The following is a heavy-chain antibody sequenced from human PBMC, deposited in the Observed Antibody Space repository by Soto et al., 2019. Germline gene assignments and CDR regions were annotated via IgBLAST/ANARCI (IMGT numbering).Heavy chain of an antibody. J-gene: IGHJ6*02. V-gene: IGHV4-30-2*01. CDR1: GGSISSGGYS. CDR2: IYHSGST. CDR3: HSVLKTRRNPNRHYYGMEV. Sequence: SETLSLTCAVSGGSISSGGYSWSWIRQPPGKGLEWIGYIYHSGSTYYNPSLKSRVTISVDRSKNQFSLKLSSVTAADTAVYYCHSVLKTRRNPNRHYYGMEVWGQGTTVTAP. D-gene: IGHD1-1*01.